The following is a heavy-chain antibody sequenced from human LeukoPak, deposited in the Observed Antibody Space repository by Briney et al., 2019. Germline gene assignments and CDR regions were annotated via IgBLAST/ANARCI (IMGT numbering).Heavy chain of an antibody. J-gene: IGHJ5*02. CDR2: INPSGGST. Sequence: GDSVKVSCKASGYTFTSYHMHWVRQAPGQGLEWMGIINPSGGSTNYTQKFQGRVTMTRDMSTTTVYMELSSLRSDDTAVYYCAREGLTIFALVRTQTTKSPHRFDPWGQGTLVTVSS. V-gene: IGHV1-46*01. D-gene: IGHD3-3*01. CDR3: AREGLTIFALVRTQTTKSPHRFDP. CDR1: GYTFTSYH.